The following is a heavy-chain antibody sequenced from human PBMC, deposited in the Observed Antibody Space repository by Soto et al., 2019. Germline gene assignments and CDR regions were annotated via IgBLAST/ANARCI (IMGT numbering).Heavy chain of an antibody. CDR3: ARDSAHPGIAAAGKVYYYYYYMDV. CDR1: GFTFSDYY. CDR2: ISSSGSTI. Sequence: GGSLSLSCAASGFTFSDYYMSWIRQAPGKGLEWVSYISSSGSTIYYADSVKGRFTISRDNAKNSLYLQMNSLRAEDTAVYYCARDSAHPGIAAAGKVYYYYYYMDVWGKGTTVTVSS. J-gene: IGHJ6*03. D-gene: IGHD6-13*01. V-gene: IGHV3-11*01.